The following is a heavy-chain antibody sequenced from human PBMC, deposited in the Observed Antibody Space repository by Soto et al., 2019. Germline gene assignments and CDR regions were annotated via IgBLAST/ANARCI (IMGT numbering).Heavy chain of an antibody. CDR1: GGSISSSNYY. CDR2: ISYTGST. D-gene: IGHD3-10*01. CDR3: ARGGLGSVTTSLDY. V-gene: IGHV4-39*01. J-gene: IGHJ4*02. Sequence: SETLSLTCTVSGGSISSSNYYWAWIRQPPGKGLEWVGSISYTGSTFYIPPLKSRVTISVDTSKNRFSLKLNSATAADTAVYYCARGGLGSVTTSLDYWGRGTLVTVSS.